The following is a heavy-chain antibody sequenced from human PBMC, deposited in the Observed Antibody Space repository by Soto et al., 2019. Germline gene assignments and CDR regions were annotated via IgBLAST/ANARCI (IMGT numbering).Heavy chain of an antibody. CDR3: ARGDSTDCSNGVCSFFYTHDIDV. Sequence: GASVKVSCKASGYSFTDYHIHWVRQAPGQGLEWLGRINPKSGGTSTAQKFQGWVTMTTDTSISTASMELTRLTSDDTAIYYCARGDSTDCSNGVCSFFYTHDIDVCCQATTVTVSS. J-gene: IGHJ6*02. V-gene: IGHV1-2*04. CDR1: GYSFTDYH. CDR2: INPKSGGT. D-gene: IGHD2-8*01.